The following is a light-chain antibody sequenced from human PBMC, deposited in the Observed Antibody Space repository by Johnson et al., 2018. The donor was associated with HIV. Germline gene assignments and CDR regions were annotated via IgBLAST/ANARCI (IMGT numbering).Light chain of an antibody. CDR2: DTD. CDR3: GTWYSSLRTGF. J-gene: IGLJ1*01. CDR1: SSNIGNNS. Sequence: QSVLTQPPSVSAAPGQTVTITCSGNSSNIGNNSVSWCQRLPGTAPKLIIHDTDERPPGIPDRFSGSKSGTSATLAITGLQTGDEAYYYGGTWYSSLRTGFSGTGTMVTV. V-gene: IGLV1-51*01.